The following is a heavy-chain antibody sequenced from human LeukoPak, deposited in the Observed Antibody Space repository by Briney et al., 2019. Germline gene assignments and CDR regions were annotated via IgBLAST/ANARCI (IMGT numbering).Heavy chain of an antibody. CDR1: GGSISSYY. CDR3: ARVNRGDWFDP. Sequence: SETLSLTCTVSGGSISSYYWGWIRQPPGKGLEWIGYIYYRGGTNYNPSLKSRVTISIDTSKNRFSLKLSSMTAADTAVYYCARVNRGDWFDPWDQGTLVTVSS. V-gene: IGHV4-59*01. D-gene: IGHD1/OR15-1a*01. CDR2: IYYRGGT. J-gene: IGHJ5*02.